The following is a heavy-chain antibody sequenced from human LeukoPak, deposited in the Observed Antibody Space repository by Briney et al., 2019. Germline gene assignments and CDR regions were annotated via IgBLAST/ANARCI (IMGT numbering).Heavy chain of an antibody. V-gene: IGHV3-23*01. CDR3: AKIRSQERLSYFDY. CDR2: ISGSGGST. Sequence: PGGSLRLSCAASGFTFSSYAMGWVRQAPGKGLAWVSGISGSGGSTYYADSVKGRFTISRDNSKNTLYLQMNSLRAEDTAVYYCAKIRSQERLSYFDYWGQGTLVTVSS. J-gene: IGHJ4*02. CDR1: GFTFSSYA. D-gene: IGHD3-16*02.